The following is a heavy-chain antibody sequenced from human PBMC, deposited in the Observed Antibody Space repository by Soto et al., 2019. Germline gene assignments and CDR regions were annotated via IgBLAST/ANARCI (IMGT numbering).Heavy chain of an antibody. V-gene: IGHV1-69*01. CDR3: ARSQGSSTSLEIYYYYYYGMDV. D-gene: IGHD2-2*01. CDR2: IIPISGTA. Sequence: QVQLVQSGAEVKKPGSSVKDSCTASGGTFSSYAISWVRQAPGQGLEWMGGIIPISGTANYAQKFQGRVTITADESTNMELSSLRSEDTAVYYCARSQGSSTSLEIYYYYYYGMDVWGQGTTVTVSS. J-gene: IGHJ6*02. CDR1: GGTFSSYA.